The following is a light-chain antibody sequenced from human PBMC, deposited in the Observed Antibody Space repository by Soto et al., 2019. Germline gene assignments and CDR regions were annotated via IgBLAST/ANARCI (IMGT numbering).Light chain of an antibody. CDR2: DNN. J-gene: IGLJ3*02. Sequence: QSVLTQPPSASGTPGQRVTISCSGSNFNIGRNGVTWYQQLPGTAPKLLIYDNNQWPSGVPDRFSGSKSGTSASLAISGLQSADEADYHCAVWDDNLNAWVFGGGTKLNVL. V-gene: IGLV1-44*01. CDR1: NFNIGRNG. CDR3: AVWDDNLNAWV.